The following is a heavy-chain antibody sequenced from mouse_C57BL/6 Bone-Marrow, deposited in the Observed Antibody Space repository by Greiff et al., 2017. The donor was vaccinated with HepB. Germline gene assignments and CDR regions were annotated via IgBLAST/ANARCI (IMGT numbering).Heavy chain of an antibody. V-gene: IGHV5-9-1*02. CDR3: TKGGLLNYFDY. Sequence: EVQGVESGEGLVKPGGSLKLSCAASGFTFSSYAMSWVRQTPEKRLEWVAYISSGGDFIYYADTVKGRFTISRDNARNTLYLQMSSLKSEDTAMYYWTKGGLLNYFDYWGQGTTLTVSS. J-gene: IGHJ2*01. CDR2: ISSGGDFI. CDR1: GFTFSSYA. D-gene: IGHD2-3*01.